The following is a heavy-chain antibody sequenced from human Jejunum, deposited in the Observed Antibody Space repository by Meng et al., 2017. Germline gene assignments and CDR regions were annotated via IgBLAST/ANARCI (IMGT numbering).Heavy chain of an antibody. CDR2: IYPGDSEA. V-gene: IGHV5-51*01. J-gene: IGHJ6*02. D-gene: IGHD3-22*01. CDR1: GYTFTTYW. CDR3: ARHAAPYFGSSGYYYYYYGLDV. Sequence: GGSLRLSCKASGYTFTTYWIGWVRQMPGKGLEWMGIIYPGDSEAKYIPSFQGQVTISADKSISTAYLQWSSLKASDTAMYFCARHAAPYFGSSGYYYYYYGLDVWGQGTSVTVSS.